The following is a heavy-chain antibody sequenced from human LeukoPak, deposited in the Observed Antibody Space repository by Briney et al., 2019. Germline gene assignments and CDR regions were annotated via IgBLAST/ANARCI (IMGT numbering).Heavy chain of an antibody. V-gene: IGHV3-30-3*01. D-gene: IGHD3-3*01. CDR1: GFTFSSYA. Sequence: PGGSLRLSCAASGFTFSSYAMHWVRQAPGKGLEWVAVISYDGSNKYYADSARGRFTISKDTSKNTLYLQLNSLRAEDTAIYYCAAAYFGVDQFYYGMDVWGQGTTVTVSS. CDR2: ISYDGSNK. J-gene: IGHJ6*02. CDR3: AAAYFGVDQFYYGMDV.